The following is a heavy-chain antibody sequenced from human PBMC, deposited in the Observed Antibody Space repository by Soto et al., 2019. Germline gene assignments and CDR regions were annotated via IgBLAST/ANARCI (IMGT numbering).Heavy chain of an antibody. CDR3: ARSIVVVTALDY. V-gene: IGHV1-3*05. CDR1: GYTFTSYA. CDR2: INAGNGNT. Sequence: QVQLVQSGAEEKKPGASVKVSCKASGYTFTSYAMHWVRQAPGQRLEWMGWINAGNGNTKYSQKFQGRVTITRDTSAGTADMGLSSLRSEDTAVYYCARSIVVVTALDYWGQGTLVTVSS. J-gene: IGHJ4*02. D-gene: IGHD2-21*02.